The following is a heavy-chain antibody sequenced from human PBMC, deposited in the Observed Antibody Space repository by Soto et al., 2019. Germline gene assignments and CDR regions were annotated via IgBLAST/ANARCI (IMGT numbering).Heavy chain of an antibody. Sequence: ASVKVSCKASGGTFSSYAISWVRQAPGQGLEWMGGIIPIFGTANYAQKFQGRVTITADKSTSTAYMELSSLRSEDTAVYYCARDWGRLYYYGSGSGWFDPWGQGTLVTVSS. V-gene: IGHV1-69*06. CDR1: GGTFSSYA. D-gene: IGHD3-10*01. CDR2: IIPIFGTA. CDR3: ARDWGRLYYYGSGSGWFDP. J-gene: IGHJ5*02.